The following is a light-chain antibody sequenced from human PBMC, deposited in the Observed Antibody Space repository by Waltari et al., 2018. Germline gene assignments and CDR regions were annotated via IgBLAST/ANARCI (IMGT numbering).Light chain of an antibody. Sequence: DIHMTQSPSTLSASVGDRVTIPCRASQSISSWLAWYQQKPKKAPKLLIYKASTLEIGVPSRFSGSGSGTEFSLTISSLQPEDFATYYCQQYNPSSPWTFGQGTKVEVK. CDR2: KAS. CDR3: QQYNPSSPWT. CDR1: QSISSW. V-gene: IGKV1-5*03. J-gene: IGKJ1*01.